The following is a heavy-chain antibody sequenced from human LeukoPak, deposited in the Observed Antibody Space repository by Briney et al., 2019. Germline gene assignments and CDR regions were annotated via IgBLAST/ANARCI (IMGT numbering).Heavy chain of an antibody. CDR3: ARRYYSGSTYYFDY. Sequence: PSETLSLTCTVSGGSISSGSYYWSWIRQPAGKGLEWIGRIYTSGSTNYNPSLKSRVTISVDTSKNQFSLKLSSVTAADTAVYYCARRYYSGSTYYFDYWGQGTLVTVSS. CDR1: GGSISSGSYY. V-gene: IGHV4-61*02. CDR2: IYTSGST. J-gene: IGHJ4*02. D-gene: IGHD5-12*01.